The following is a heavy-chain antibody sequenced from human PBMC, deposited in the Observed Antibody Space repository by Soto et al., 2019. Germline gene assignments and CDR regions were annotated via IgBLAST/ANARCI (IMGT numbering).Heavy chain of an antibody. D-gene: IGHD3-22*01. J-gene: IGHJ3*02. CDR2: IYPGDSDT. CDR3: ARSRYYYDSSGYYYDHAFDI. Sequence: PGESLKISCKGSGYSFTSYWIGRVRQMPGKGLEWMGTIYPGDSDTRYSPSFQGQVTISADKSISTAYLQWSSLKASDTAMYYCARSRYYYDSSGYYYDHAFDIWGQGTMVTVSS. V-gene: IGHV5-51*01. CDR1: GYSFTSYW.